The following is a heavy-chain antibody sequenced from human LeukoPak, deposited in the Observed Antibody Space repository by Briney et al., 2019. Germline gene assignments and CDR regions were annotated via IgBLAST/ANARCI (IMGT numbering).Heavy chain of an antibody. CDR1: GDSILDSTYY. CDR3: ARQSSGYYYGWFDP. CDR2: IFYTGNT. D-gene: IGHD3-22*01. J-gene: IGHJ5*02. V-gene: IGHV4-39*01. Sequence: PSETLSLTCTVPGDSILDSTYYWAWIRQPPGKGLEWIATIFYTGNTHYNPSLKSRVTMSVDTVKNQFSLNLNSVTAADTAVYYCARQSSGYYYGWFDPWGQGTLVTVSS.